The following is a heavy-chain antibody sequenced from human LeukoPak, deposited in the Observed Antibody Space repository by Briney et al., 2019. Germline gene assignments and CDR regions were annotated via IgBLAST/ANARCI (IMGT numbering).Heavy chain of an antibody. CDR2: IYYTGST. CDR3: ARNLIPEQLVLNF. D-gene: IGHD6-13*01. V-gene: IGHV4-59*01. J-gene: IGHJ4*02. Sequence: PSETLSLTCTVSGGYISSYYWSWIRQPPGEGLEWIGYIYYTGSTNYNPSLKSRVTMSVDTSKNQFSLNLRSVTPEDTAVYYCARNLIPEQLVLNFWGQGTLVSVSS. CDR1: GGYISSYY.